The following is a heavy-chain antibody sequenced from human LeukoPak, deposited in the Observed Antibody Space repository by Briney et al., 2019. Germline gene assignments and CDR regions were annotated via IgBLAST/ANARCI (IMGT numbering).Heavy chain of an antibody. J-gene: IGHJ4*02. Sequence: PSETPSLTCTVSGGSISSSSYYWGWIRQPPGKGLEWIGSIYYSGSTYYNPSLKSRVTISVDTSKNQFSLKLSSVTAADTAVYYCARYDSGEFDYWGQGTLVIVSS. D-gene: IGHD3-10*01. CDR2: IYYSGST. CDR1: GGSISSSSYY. CDR3: ARYDSGEFDY. V-gene: IGHV4-39*01.